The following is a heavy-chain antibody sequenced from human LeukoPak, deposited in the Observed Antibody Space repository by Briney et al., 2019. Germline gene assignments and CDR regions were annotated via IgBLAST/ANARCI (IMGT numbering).Heavy chain of an antibody. D-gene: IGHD3-22*01. Sequence: SETLSLTCAVSGTSISSFYWSWIRQPPGKGLEWIGFIFYSGSTNHNPSLQSRVTMSVDTSKNQFSLKLSSVTAADTAVYYCAREPRSYYYDSSGQQDWGQGTLVTVSS. CDR1: GTSISSFY. V-gene: IGHV4-59*01. J-gene: IGHJ4*02. CDR3: AREPRSYYYDSSGQQD. CDR2: IFYSGST.